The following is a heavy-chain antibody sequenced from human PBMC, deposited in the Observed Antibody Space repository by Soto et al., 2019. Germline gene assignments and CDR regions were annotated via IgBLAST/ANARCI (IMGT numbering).Heavy chain of an antibody. V-gene: IGHV4-34*01. D-gene: IGHD3-10*01. J-gene: IGHJ4*02. CDR1: GGSFSGYY. CDR3: ARGPGVLWFAF. CDR2: INHSGST. Sequence: QVQLQQWGAGLLKPSETLSLTCAVYGGSFSGYYWSWIRQPPGKGLEWIGEINHSGSTNYNPSLKSRVTISVDTSKNQFSLKLSSVTAVDTAVYYCARGPGVLWFAFGGQGTLVTVSS.